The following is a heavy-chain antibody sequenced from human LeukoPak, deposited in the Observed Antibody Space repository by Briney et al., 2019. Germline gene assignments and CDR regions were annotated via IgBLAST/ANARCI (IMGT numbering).Heavy chain of an antibody. D-gene: IGHD3-10*01. V-gene: IGHV4-34*01. CDR1: GGSFSGYY. CDR2: INHSGST. Sequence: SETLSLTCAVYGGSFSGYYWSWIRQPPGKGLEWIGEINHSGSTNYNPSLKSRVTISVDTSKNQFSLKLSSVTAADTAVYYCAGMPLWFGELPTYYFDYWGQGTLVTVSS. CDR3: AGMPLWFGELPTYYFDY. J-gene: IGHJ4*02.